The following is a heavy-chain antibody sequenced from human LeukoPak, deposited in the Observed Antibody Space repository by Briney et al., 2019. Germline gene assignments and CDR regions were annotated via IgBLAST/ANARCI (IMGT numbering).Heavy chain of an antibody. CDR3: ARAAFQRGYSYGY. J-gene: IGHJ4*02. Sequence: GGSLRLSCAASGFTFSSYSMNWVRQAPGKGLEWVSSISSSSSYIYYADSVRGRFTISRDNSKNTLYLQMNSLRAEDTAVYYCARAAFQRGYSYGYWGQGTLVTVSS. CDR1: GFTFSSYS. CDR2: ISSSSSYI. D-gene: IGHD5-18*01. V-gene: IGHV3-21*01.